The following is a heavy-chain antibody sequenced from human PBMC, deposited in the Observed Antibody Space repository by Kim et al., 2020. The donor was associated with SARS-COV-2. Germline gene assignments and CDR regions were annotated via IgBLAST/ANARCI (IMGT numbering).Heavy chain of an antibody. CDR1: GGSISSSSYY. CDR2: IYYSGST. CDR3: ARRVVIPWYFDL. J-gene: IGHJ2*01. Sequence: SETLSLTCTVSGGSISSSSYYWGWIRQPPGKGLEWIGSIYYSGSTYYNPSLKSRVTISVDTSKNQFSLKLSSVTAADTAVYYCARRVVIPWYFDLWGRGTLVTVSS. D-gene: IGHD3-22*01. V-gene: IGHV4-39*01.